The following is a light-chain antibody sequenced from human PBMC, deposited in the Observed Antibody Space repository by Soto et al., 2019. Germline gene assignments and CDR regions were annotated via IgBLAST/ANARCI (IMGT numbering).Light chain of an antibody. Sequence: EVVMTQSPSTLSFFPPEIVTLSCRSSQSVADNLAWFQQKPGQGPRLLIYGASTRATGIPARFSGSGSETDFTLTVSSLRSEDSAVYYCQQYNYWPITFGQGTRLEI. CDR1: QSVADN. CDR2: GAS. CDR3: QQYNYWPIT. J-gene: IGKJ5*01. V-gene: IGKV3-15*01.